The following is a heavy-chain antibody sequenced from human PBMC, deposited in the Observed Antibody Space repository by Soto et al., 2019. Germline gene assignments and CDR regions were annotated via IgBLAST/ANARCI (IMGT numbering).Heavy chain of an antibody. Sequence: SETLSLTCAVYGGSFSGYYWSWIRQPPGKGLEWIGEINHSGSTNYNPSLKSRVTISVDTSKNQFSLKLSSVTAADTAVYYCAREKYGSNTMLVLPNGKIFDPWGQGNLVTVSS. J-gene: IGHJ5*02. CDR2: INHSGST. CDR1: GGSFSGYY. CDR3: AREKYGSNTMLVLPNGKIFDP. V-gene: IGHV4-34*01. D-gene: IGHD3-22*01.